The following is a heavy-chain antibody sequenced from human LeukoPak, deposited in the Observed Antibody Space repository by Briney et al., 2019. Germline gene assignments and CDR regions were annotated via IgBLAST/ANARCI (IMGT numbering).Heavy chain of an antibody. CDR3: ARVGTTLTTKAMYNWFDP. Sequence: SETLSLTCTVSGGSISSYYWSWIRQPPGKGLEWIGYIYYSGSTNYNPSLKSRVTISVDTSKNQFSLKLSSVTAADTAVYYCARVGTTLTTKAMYNWFDPWGQGTLVTVSS. D-gene: IGHD4-4*01. CDR1: GGSISSYY. V-gene: IGHV4-59*01. CDR2: IYYSGST. J-gene: IGHJ5*02.